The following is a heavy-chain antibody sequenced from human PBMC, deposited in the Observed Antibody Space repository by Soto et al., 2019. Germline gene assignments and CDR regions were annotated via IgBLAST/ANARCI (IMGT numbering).Heavy chain of an antibody. CDR1: GFTFSSYG. CDR3: ARDYSLYSSSSLYYYYGMDV. V-gene: IGHV3-33*01. J-gene: IGHJ6*02. CDR2: IWYDGSNK. Sequence: PGGSLRLSCAASGFTFSSYGMHWVRQAPGKGLEWVAVIWYDGSNKYYADSVKGRFTISRDNSKNTLYLQMNSLRAEDTAVYYCARDYSLYSSSSLYYYYGMDVWGQGTTVTVSS. D-gene: IGHD6-6*01.